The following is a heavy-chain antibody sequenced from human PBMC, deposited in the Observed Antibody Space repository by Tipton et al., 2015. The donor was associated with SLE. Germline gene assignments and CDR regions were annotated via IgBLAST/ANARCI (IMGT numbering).Heavy chain of an antibody. CDR2: VNDSGST. D-gene: IGHD2/OR15-2a*01. J-gene: IGHJ4*02. V-gene: IGHV4-34*01. Sequence: TLSLTCAVYGGSFSGYYWSWIRQPPGKGLEWIGEVNDSGSTIYNPPLQSRVTISADTPKSQFSLRLTSVTAADTSVYYCARGVMWTGLVGSCGQGTLVTVSS. CDR3: ARGVMWTGLVGS. CDR1: GGSFSGYY.